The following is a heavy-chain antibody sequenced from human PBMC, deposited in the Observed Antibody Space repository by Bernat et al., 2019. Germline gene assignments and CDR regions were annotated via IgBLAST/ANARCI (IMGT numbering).Heavy chain of an antibody. CDR1: GFSFSSFG. V-gene: IGHV3-23*04. Sequence: EVQLVESGGGLVQPGGSLRLSCTASGFSFSSFGMSWVRQAPGKGLEWVSSIRSSGDKTIYADSVKGRFTISRDTSKNTLYLEMNGLRAEDSAEYHCVKKATMDYYNFYMDVWGKGTTVTVSS. CDR3: VKKATMDYYNFYMDV. CDR2: IRSSGDKT. J-gene: IGHJ6*03. D-gene: IGHD3-10*01.